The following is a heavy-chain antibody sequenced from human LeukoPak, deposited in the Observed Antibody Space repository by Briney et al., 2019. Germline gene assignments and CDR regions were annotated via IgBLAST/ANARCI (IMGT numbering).Heavy chain of an antibody. V-gene: IGHV4-30-2*01. J-gene: IGHJ4*02. D-gene: IGHD4-17*01. CDR2: IYQSGST. CDR1: GGSVSTIGYS. Sequence: PSETLSLTCGVSGGSVSTIGYSWSWIRQPPGKGLEWIGYIYQSGSTSYNPSLQSRVTISIDKSKNQFSLKLSSVTAADTAVYYCARMGNPAAVTTDYWGQGTPVTVSS. CDR3: ARMGNPAAVTTDY.